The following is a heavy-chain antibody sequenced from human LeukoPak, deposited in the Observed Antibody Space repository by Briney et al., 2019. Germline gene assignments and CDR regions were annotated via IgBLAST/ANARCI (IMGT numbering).Heavy chain of an antibody. Sequence: PGGSLRLSCAASGFTFSSYAMSWVRQAPGKGLEWVAVISYDGSNKYYADSVKGRFTISRDNSKNTLYLQMNSLRAEDTAVYYCAKKPYCSSTSCDAFDIWGQGTMVTVSS. V-gene: IGHV3-30*18. J-gene: IGHJ3*02. D-gene: IGHD2-2*01. CDR2: ISYDGSNK. CDR1: GFTFSSYA. CDR3: AKKPYCSSTSCDAFDI.